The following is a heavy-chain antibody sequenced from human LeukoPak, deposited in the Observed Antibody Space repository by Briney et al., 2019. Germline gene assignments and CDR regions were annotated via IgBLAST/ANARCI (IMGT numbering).Heavy chain of an antibody. CDR1: GYTFTGYY. CDR2: INHNSGGT. CDR3: ARDQPDRDYYYYGMDV. D-gene: IGHD3-22*01. V-gene: IGHV1-2*02. Sequence: ASVKDSCKASGYTFTGYYMHWVRQAPGQGLEWMGWINHNSGGTNYAQKFQGRVTMTRDTSISTAYMEMSRLRSDDTAVYYCARDQPDRDYYYYGMDVWGQGTTVTVSS. J-gene: IGHJ6*02.